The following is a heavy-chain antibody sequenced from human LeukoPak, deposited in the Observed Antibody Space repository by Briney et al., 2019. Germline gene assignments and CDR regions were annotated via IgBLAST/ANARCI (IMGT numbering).Heavy chain of an antibody. CDR2: ISSNGGST. V-gene: IGHV3-64*01. Sequence: GGSLRLSCAASGFTFSSYAMHWVRQAPGKGLEYVSAISSNGGSTYYANSVKGRFTISRGNSKNTLYLQMGSLRAEDMAVYYCARGGLPGRSGGKYDYWGQGTLVTVSS. D-gene: IGHD3-10*01. CDR1: GFTFSSYA. J-gene: IGHJ4*02. CDR3: ARGGLPGRSGGKYDY.